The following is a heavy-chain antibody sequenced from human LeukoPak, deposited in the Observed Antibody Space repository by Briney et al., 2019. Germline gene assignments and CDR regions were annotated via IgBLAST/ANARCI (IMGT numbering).Heavy chain of an antibody. V-gene: IGHV3-7*01. J-gene: IGHJ4*02. CDR3: ARDVHQYYDSSGYSAY. D-gene: IGHD3-22*01. Sequence: PGGTLRLSCAVSGFTFSNYGMSWVRQAPGKGLEWVANIKQDGSEKYYVDSVKGRFTISRDNAKNSLYLQMNSLRAEDTAVYYCARDVHQYYDSSGYSAYWGQGTLVTVSS. CDR2: IKQDGSEK. CDR1: GFTFSNYG.